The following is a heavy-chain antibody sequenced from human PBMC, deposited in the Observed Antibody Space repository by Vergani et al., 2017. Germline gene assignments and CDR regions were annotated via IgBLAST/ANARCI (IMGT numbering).Heavy chain of an antibody. CDR3: ARGRGQLVQYYYYMDV. J-gene: IGHJ6*03. Sequence: QLQLQESGPGLVKPSETLSLSCRVSGDSISRSHYYWSWIRQPPGKGLEWIGEINHSGSTNYNPSLKSRVTISVDTSKNQFSLKLSSVTAADTAVYYCARGRGQLVQYYYYMDVWGKGTTVTVSS. D-gene: IGHD6-6*01. CDR2: INHSGST. V-gene: IGHV4-39*07. CDR1: GDSISRSHYY.